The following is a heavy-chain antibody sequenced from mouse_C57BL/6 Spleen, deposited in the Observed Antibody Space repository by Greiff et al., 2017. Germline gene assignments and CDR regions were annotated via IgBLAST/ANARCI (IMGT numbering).Heavy chain of an antibody. J-gene: IGHJ3*01. Sequence: QVQLQQSGPELVKPGASVKLSCKASGYTFTSYDINWVKQRPGQGLEWIGWIYPRDGSTKYNEKFKGKATLTVDTSSSTAYMELHSLTSEDSAVYFCASPLYGSPFAYWGQGTLVTVSA. CDR2: IYPRDGST. CDR1: GYTFTSYD. V-gene: IGHV1-85*01. D-gene: IGHD1-1*01. CDR3: ASPLYGSPFAY.